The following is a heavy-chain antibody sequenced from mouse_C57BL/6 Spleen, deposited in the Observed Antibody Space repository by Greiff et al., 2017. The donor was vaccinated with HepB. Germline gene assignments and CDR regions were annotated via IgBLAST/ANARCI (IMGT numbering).Heavy chain of an antibody. CDR3: ARPLYYYGSSYWYFDV. D-gene: IGHD1-1*01. V-gene: IGHV1-84*01. CDR1: GYTFTDYY. CDR2: IYPGSGYT. J-gene: IGHJ1*03. Sequence: QVQLQQSGPELVKPGASVKISCKASGYTFTDYYINWVKQRPGQGLEWIGWIYPGSGYTKYNEKFKGKATLTVDTSSSTAYMQLSSLTSEDSAVYFCARPLYYYGSSYWYFDVWGTGTTVTVSS.